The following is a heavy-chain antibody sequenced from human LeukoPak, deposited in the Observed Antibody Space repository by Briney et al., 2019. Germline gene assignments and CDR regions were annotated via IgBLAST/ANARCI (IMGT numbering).Heavy chain of an antibody. D-gene: IGHD2-15*01. CDR1: GFTFSSDA. J-gene: IGHJ3*02. V-gene: IGHV3-30-3*01. CDR2: ISYDGSNK. Sequence: GGSLRLSCAASGFTFSSDAMHWVRQAPGKGLEWVAVISYDGSNKYYADSVKGRFTISRDNSKNTLYLQMNSLRAEDTAVYYCARDPLRTPAYAFDIWGQGTMVTVSS. CDR3: ARDPLRTPAYAFDI.